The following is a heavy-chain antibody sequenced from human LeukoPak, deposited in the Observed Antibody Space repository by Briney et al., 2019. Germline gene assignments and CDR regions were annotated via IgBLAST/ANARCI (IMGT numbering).Heavy chain of an antibody. CDR3: VKGGVNSDVLPGYFYFDC. J-gene: IGHJ4*02. CDR1: GFTFSIYD. V-gene: IGHV3-23*01. Sequence: AGGSLRLSCAASGFTFSIYDMSWVRQAPGKGPEWVSAISGSDGSTYYADSVKGRFTISRDNSKNTLSLQMNSLRAEDTAVYYCVKGGVNSDVLPGYFYFDCWGQGTLVTVSS. CDR2: ISGSDGST. D-gene: IGHD3-9*01.